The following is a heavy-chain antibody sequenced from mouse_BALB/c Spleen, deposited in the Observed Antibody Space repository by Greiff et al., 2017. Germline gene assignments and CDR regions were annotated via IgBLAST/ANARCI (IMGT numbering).Heavy chain of an antibody. CDR1: GFTFSSFG. CDR3: ARSGDYGSSSFAY. J-gene: IGHJ3*01. D-gene: IGHD1-1*01. Sequence: EVNLVESGGGLVQPGGSRKLSCAASGFTFSSFGMHWVRQAPEKGLEWVAYISSGSSTIYYADTVKGRFTISRDNPKNTLFLQMTSLRSEDTAMYYCARSGDYGSSSFAYWGQGTLVTVSA. V-gene: IGHV5-17*02. CDR2: ISSGSSTI.